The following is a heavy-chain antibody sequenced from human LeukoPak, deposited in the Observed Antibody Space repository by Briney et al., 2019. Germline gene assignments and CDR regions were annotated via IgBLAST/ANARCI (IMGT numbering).Heavy chain of an antibody. CDR1: GFTVSSNY. D-gene: IGHD3-22*01. CDR2: ISGSGGST. J-gene: IGHJ4*02. V-gene: IGHV3-23*01. CDR3: AKDLTYYYDSSGYGFGY. Sequence: PGGSLRLSCAASGFTVSSNYMSWVRQAPGKGLEWVSVISGSGGSTYYADSVKGRFTISRDNSKNTLYLQMNSLRAEDTAVYYCAKDLTYYYDSSGYGFGYWGQGTLVTVSS.